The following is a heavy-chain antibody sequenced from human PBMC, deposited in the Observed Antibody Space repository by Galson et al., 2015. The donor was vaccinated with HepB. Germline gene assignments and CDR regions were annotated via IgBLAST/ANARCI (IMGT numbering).Heavy chain of an antibody. Sequence: SLRLSCAVSGFTVNNNYMRWVRQAPGKGLEWVSLIYSGGSTDYADSVKGRFTISRDNSKNTLYLQMNSLRTEDTAVYYCATRAMVAPYWGQGTLVTVSS. CDR1: GFTVNNNY. CDR2: IYSGGST. J-gene: IGHJ4*02. CDR3: ATRAMVAPY. V-gene: IGHV3-66*01. D-gene: IGHD2-8*01.